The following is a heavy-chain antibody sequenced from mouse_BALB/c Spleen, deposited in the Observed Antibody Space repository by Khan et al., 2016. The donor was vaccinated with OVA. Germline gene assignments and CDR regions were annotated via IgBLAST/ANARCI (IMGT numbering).Heavy chain of an antibody. CDR2: INTSTGEP. CDR1: GYTFTNFG. Sequence: LVESGPELKKPGETVKISCKASGYTFTNFGMNWVKQAPGKALKWMGWINTSTGEPTYADDFKGRFAFSLETSASTAYLQINNLKHEDMATYFCSRGLNYDGSWFAYWGQGTLVTVSA. D-gene: IGHD2-4*01. J-gene: IGHJ3*01. V-gene: IGHV9-1*02. CDR3: SRGLNYDGSWFAY.